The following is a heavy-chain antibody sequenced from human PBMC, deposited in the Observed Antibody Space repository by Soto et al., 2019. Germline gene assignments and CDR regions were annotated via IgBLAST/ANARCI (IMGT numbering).Heavy chain of an antibody. J-gene: IGHJ4*02. Sequence: GGSLRLSCAASGFTFSSYGMHWVRQAPGKGLEWVAVISYDGSNKYYADSVKGRFTISRDNSKNTLYLQMNSLRAEDTAVYYCAKGDVDTGPIDYWGQGTLVTVSS. V-gene: IGHV3-30*18. D-gene: IGHD5-18*01. CDR1: GFTFSSYG. CDR3: AKGDVDTGPIDY. CDR2: ISYDGSNK.